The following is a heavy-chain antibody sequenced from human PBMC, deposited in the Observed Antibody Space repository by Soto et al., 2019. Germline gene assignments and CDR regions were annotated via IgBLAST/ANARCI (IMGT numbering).Heavy chain of an antibody. D-gene: IGHD3-22*01. CDR2: ISGSGGTM. Sequence: GGSLRLSCAGSGFSFCSYNMHWVRQAPGKGLEWISFISGSGGTMYYADSVKGRFIISRDNGKNSLYLQMNSLRVEDTAVYYCARDSTDYYDSSSYCDYWGQGALVTVSS. V-gene: IGHV3-48*01. CDR1: GFSFCSYN. J-gene: IGHJ4*02. CDR3: ARDSTDYYDSSSYCDY.